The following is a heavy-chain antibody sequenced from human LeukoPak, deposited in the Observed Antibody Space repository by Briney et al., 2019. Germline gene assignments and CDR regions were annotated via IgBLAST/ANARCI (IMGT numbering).Heavy chain of an antibody. Sequence: GGSLRLSCAASGFTFSSYNMNWVRQAPGKGLEWVSYISSSSSTIYYADSVKGRFTISRDNSKNTLYLQMNSLRAEDTAVYYCAKDLRYYDSSGYYLVDAFDIWGQGTMVTVSS. CDR2: ISSSSSTI. CDR1: GFTFSSYN. V-gene: IGHV3-48*01. CDR3: AKDLRYYDSSGYYLVDAFDI. J-gene: IGHJ3*02. D-gene: IGHD3-22*01.